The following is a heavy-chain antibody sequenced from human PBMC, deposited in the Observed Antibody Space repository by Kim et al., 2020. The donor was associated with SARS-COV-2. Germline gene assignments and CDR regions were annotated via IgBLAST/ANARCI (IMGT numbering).Heavy chain of an antibody. J-gene: IGHJ6*02. CDR1: GYTFTSYG. D-gene: IGHD2-15*01. Sequence: ASVKVSCKASGYTFTSYGISWVRQAPGQGLEWMGWISAYNGNTNYAQKLQGRVTMTTDTSTSTAYMELRSLRSDDTAVYYCARDIVVVVAATTGYYYGMDVWGQGTTVTVSS. V-gene: IGHV1-18*01. CDR3: ARDIVVVVAATTGYYYGMDV. CDR2: ISAYNGNT.